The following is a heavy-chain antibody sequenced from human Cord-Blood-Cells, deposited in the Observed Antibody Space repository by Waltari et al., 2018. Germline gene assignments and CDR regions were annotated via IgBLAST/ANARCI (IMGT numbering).Heavy chain of an antibody. D-gene: IGHD3-3*01. CDR1: GFTFSGSA. J-gene: IGHJ5*02. CDR2: IRSKANSYAT. CDR3: TSTYGGYDFWSGPTLHP. Sequence: SCAASGFTFSGSAMHWVRQASGKGLEWVGRIRSKANSYATAYAASVKGRFTISRDDSKNTAYLQMNSLKTEDTAVYYCTSTYGGYDFWSGPTLHPWGQGTLVTVSS. V-gene: IGHV3-73*01.